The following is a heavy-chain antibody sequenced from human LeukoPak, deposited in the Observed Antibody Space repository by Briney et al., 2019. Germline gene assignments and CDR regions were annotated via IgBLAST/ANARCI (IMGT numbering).Heavy chain of an antibody. V-gene: IGHV1-69*04. CDR1: GYTFTSYG. D-gene: IGHD3-10*01. CDR3: AGARYYYGSGSGFDP. J-gene: IGHJ5*02. CDR2: IIPILGIA. Sequence: SVKVSCKASGYTFTSYGISWVRQAPGQGLEWMGRIIPILGIANYAQKFQGRVTITADKSTSTAYMELSSLRSEDTAVYYCAGARYYYGSGSGFDPWGQGTLVTVSS.